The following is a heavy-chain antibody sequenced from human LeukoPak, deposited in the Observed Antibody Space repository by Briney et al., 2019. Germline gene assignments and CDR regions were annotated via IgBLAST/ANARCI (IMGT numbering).Heavy chain of an antibody. V-gene: IGHV3-48*04. CDR2: ISSTASSI. Sequence: PGGSLRLSCAASEFTFSSYSMSWVRQAPGKGLEWVSYISSTASSIYYADSVKGRFTISRDNAKNSLYLQMNSLRAEDTAVYYCARDVTYHGGYWFDPWGQGTLVTVSS. CDR1: EFTFSSYS. J-gene: IGHJ5*02. CDR3: ARDVTYHGGYWFDP. D-gene: IGHD4-23*01.